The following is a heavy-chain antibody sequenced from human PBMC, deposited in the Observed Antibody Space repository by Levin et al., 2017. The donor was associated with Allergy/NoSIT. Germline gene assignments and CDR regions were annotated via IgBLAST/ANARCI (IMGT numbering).Heavy chain of an antibody. D-gene: IGHD3-16*02. CDR2: IKSKTDGGTT. CDR1: GFTFSNAW. Sequence: GSLRLSCAASGFTFSNAWMSWVRQAPGKGLEWVGRIKSKTDGGTTDYAAPVKGRFTISRDDSKNTLYLQMNSLKTEDTAVYYCTTGGDYDYIWGSYRYVNYWGQGTLVTVSS. CDR3: TTGGDYDYIWGSYRYVNY. J-gene: IGHJ4*02. V-gene: IGHV3-15*01.